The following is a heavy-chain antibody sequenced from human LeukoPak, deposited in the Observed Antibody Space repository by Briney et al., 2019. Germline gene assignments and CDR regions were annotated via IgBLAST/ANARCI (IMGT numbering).Heavy chain of an antibody. Sequence: PSETLSLTCTVSGGSINTYYWSWIRQPPGKGLEWIASVYHSGTSNYNPSLRSRVIISVDTSKNQFSLRINSVTAADTALYYCARDRSGHIYGRFDSGSQGSLVTVPS. V-gene: IGHV4-59*01. CDR1: GGSINTYY. CDR3: ARDRSGHIYGRFDS. D-gene: IGHD5-18*01. CDR2: VYHSGTS. J-gene: IGHJ4*02.